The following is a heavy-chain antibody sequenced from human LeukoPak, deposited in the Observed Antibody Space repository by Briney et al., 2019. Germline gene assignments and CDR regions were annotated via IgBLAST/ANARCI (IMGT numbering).Heavy chain of an antibody. CDR1: GFTFSSYA. Sequence: GGSLRLSCAASGFTFSSYAMRWVPQAPGKGLEWVSAISGSGGSTYYADSVRGRITIYRDNSKNTMYLQMNSLRADDTAVYNWAEYYSAMALFDYWGQGTLVTVSS. V-gene: IGHV3-23*01. J-gene: IGHJ4*02. CDR2: ISGSGGST. D-gene: IGHD5-18*01. CDR3: AEYYSAMALFDY.